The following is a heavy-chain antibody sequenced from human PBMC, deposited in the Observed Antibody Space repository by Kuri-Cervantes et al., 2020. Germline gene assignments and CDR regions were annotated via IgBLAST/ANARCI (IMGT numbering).Heavy chain of an antibody. CDR3: ARVPITGTTGGAFDI. CDR2: IYYSGST. CDR1: GGSISSYY. J-gene: IGHJ3*02. V-gene: IGHV4-59*12. Sequence: SETLSLTCTVSGGSISSYYWSWIRQPPGKGLEWIGYIYYSGSTNYNPSLKSRVTISVDTSKNQFSLKLSSVTAADTAVYYCARVPITGTTGGAFDIWGQGTMVTVSS. D-gene: IGHD1-20*01.